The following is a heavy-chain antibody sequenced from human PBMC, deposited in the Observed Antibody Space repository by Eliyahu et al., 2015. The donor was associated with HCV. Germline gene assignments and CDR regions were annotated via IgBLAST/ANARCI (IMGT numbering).Heavy chain of an antibody. CDR3: ARHFSTAMDPFDY. J-gene: IGHJ4*02. D-gene: IGHD5-18*01. CDR1: GASIGSYY. V-gene: IGHV4-59*08. CDR2: VYNSGST. Sequence: QVRLQESGPGLLKPSETLSLTCSVSGASIGSYYWSWIRQSPGKGLEWVGYVYNSGSTNYNPSLKSRVTISLDTSKNQFSMRLSSVTAADTAVYYCARHFSTAMDPFDYWGQGTLVTVSS.